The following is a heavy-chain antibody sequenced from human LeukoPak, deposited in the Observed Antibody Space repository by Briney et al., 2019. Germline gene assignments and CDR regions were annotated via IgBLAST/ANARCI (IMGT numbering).Heavy chain of an antibody. D-gene: IGHD5-18*01. CDR3: AKDLTVDTAMVLGY. J-gene: IGHJ4*02. CDR2: ISYDGSNK. V-gene: IGHV3-30-3*01. CDR1: GFTFSSYA. Sequence: PGGSLRLSCAASGFTFSSYAMHWVRQAPGKGLEWVAVISYDGSNKYYADSVKGRFTISRDNSKNTLYLQMNSLRAEDTAVYYCAKDLTVDTAMVLGYWGQGTLVTVSS.